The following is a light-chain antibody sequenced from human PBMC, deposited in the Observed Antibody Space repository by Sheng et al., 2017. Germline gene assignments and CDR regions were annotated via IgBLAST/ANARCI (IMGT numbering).Light chain of an antibody. V-gene: IGLV2-14*03. Sequence: QSALTQPASVSGSPGQSITISCTGTSSDVGRYNSVSWYQQHPGRAPKLIIYDVIKRPSGVSNRFSGSKSGNTASLTISGLQAVDETDYYCSSYTNXNSFVFGTGTKVTVL. CDR1: SSDVGRYNS. CDR3: SSYTNXNSFV. CDR2: DVI. J-gene: IGLJ1*01.